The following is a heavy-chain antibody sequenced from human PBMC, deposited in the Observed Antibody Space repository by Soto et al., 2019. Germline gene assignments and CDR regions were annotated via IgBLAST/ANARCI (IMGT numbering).Heavy chain of an antibody. Sequence: QLQESGPGLVKPSQTLSLTCSVSGGSINNNDYYWSWIRQTPGKGLEWIGYVYYSGSSDYIPSLKSRLAMSIDKSKNQFHLKPNAVTAADTATEYGARMSSFYDKGYCDLGGRGTLVTVSS. CDR1: GGSINNNDYY. J-gene: IGHJ2*01. CDR2: VYYSGSS. CDR3: ARMSSFYDKGYCDL. V-gene: IGHV4-30-4*01. D-gene: IGHD3-22*01.